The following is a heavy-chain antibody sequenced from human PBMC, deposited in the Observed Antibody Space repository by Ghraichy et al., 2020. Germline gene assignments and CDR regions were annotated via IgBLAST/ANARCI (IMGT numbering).Heavy chain of an antibody. CDR2: IIPIFGTA. CDR1: GGTFSSYA. V-gene: IGHV1-69*13. D-gene: IGHD5-24*01. Sequence: SVKVSCKASGGTFSSYAISWVRQAPGQGLEWMGGIIPIFGTANYAQKFQGRVTITADESTSTAYMELSSLRSEDTAVYYCARHRDGYPHDAFDIWGQGTMVTVSS. CDR3: ARHRDGYPHDAFDI. J-gene: IGHJ3*02.